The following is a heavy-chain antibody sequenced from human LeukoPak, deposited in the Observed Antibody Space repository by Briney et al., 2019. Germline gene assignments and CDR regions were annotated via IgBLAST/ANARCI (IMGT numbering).Heavy chain of an antibody. Sequence: GGSLRLSSVASGFTFDNYAMHWVRQAPGKALEWVSGINWNSDTIKYADSVKGRFTISRGNAKSSLYLQMNSLRAEDMALYFCVKSPRGAVWYYFDYWGQGTLVTVSS. CDR1: GFTFDNYA. V-gene: IGHV3-9*03. CDR2: INWNSDTI. D-gene: IGHD3-10*01. J-gene: IGHJ4*02. CDR3: VKSPRGAVWYYFDY.